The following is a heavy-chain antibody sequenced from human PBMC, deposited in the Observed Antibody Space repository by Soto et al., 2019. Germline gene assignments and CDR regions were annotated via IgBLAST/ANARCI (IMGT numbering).Heavy chain of an antibody. CDR3: AREEGGYCSSTSCYSPRYYYYYGMDV. V-gene: IGHV1-46*01. Sequence: ASVKVSCKASGYTFTSYYMHWVRQAPGQGLEWMGIINPSGGSTSYAQKFQGRVTMTRDTSTSTVSMELSSLRSEDTAVYYCAREEGGYCSSTSCYSPRYYYYYGMDVWGQGTTVTVSS. J-gene: IGHJ6*02. D-gene: IGHD2-2*02. CDR1: GYTFTSYY. CDR2: INPSGGST.